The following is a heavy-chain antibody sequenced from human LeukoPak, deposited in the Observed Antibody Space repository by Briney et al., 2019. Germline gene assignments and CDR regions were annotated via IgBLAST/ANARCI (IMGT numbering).Heavy chain of an antibody. CDR2: MYHSGDT. Sequence: SETLSLTCTVSGYSVSGGYYWGWIRQPPGKGLEWIGSMYHSGDTYYNQSLKSRVTISVDTSRNQHSLKLSSVTAADTAVYYCARSKAHLSTSWYGTWFDPWGQGTLVTVSS. CDR1: GYSVSGGYY. J-gene: IGHJ5*02. D-gene: IGHD2-2*01. V-gene: IGHV4-38-2*02. CDR3: ARSKAHLSTSWYGTWFDP.